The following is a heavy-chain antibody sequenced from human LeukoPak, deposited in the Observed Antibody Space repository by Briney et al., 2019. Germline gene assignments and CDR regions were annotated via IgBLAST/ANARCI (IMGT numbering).Heavy chain of an antibody. CDR2: IYYSGST. V-gene: IGHV4-39*07. J-gene: IGHJ4*02. CDR1: GGSISSSSYY. D-gene: IGHD2-8*02. CDR3: ARGLAYWGPPHFDY. Sequence: SETLSLTCTVSGGSISSSSYYWGWIRQPPGKGLEWIGSIYYSGSTNYNPSLKSRVTISVDTSKNQFSLKLSSVTAADTAVYYCARGLAYWGPPHFDYWGQGTLVTVSS.